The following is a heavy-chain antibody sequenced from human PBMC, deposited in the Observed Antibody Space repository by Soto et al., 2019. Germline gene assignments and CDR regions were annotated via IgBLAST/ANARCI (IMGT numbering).Heavy chain of an antibody. Sequence: PSETLSLTCTVSGGSISSGGYYWSWIRQHPGKGLEWIGYIYYSGSTYYNPSLKSRVTISVDTSKNQFTLKLSSVTAADTAVYYCAIDNYYDSSGYYPIWGQGTMVTVSS. J-gene: IGHJ3*02. V-gene: IGHV4-31*03. CDR1: GGSISSGGYY. CDR3: AIDNYYDSSGYYPI. CDR2: IYYSGST. D-gene: IGHD3-22*01.